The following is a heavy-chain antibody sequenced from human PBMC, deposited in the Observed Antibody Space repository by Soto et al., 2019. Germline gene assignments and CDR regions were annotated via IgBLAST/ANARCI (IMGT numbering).Heavy chain of an antibody. CDR3: ARDFSYSSSWYSTTYNWFDP. D-gene: IGHD6-13*01. V-gene: IGHV1-18*04. Sequence: ASVKVSCKASGYTFTSYGISWVRQAPGQGLEWMGWISAYNGNTNYAQKLQGRVTMTTDTSTSTAYMELRSLRSDDTAVYYCARDFSYSSSWYSTTYNWFDPWGQGTLVTV. CDR2: ISAYNGNT. J-gene: IGHJ5*02. CDR1: GYTFTSYG.